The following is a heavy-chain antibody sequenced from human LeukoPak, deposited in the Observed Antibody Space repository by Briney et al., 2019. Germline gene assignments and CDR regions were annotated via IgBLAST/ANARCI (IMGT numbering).Heavy chain of an antibody. J-gene: IGHJ4*02. CDR2: INSDGSST. CDR3: ARGDTQSKYRQFDS. Sequence: QPGGSLRLSCAASGFTFSSYWMHWVRQAPGKGLVWVSRINSDGSSTSYADSVKGRFTISRDNAKNSLYLQMNSLRAEDTGVYYCARGDTQSKYRQFDSWGQGSLVIVSS. D-gene: IGHD1-26*01. V-gene: IGHV3-74*01. CDR1: GFTFSSYW.